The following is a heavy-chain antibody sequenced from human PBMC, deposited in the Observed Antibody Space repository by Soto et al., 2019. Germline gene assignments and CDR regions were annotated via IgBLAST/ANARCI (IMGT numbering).Heavy chain of an antibody. Sequence: SETLSLTCTVSGGSISRYYWSWIRQPPGKGLEWIGYIYYSGSTNYNPSHKSRVTISVDTSKNQFSLKLSSVTAADTAVYYCAGYYGSGSYYKINWFDPWAQRTPVTVSS. CDR1: GGSISRYY. CDR2: IYYSGST. CDR3: AGYYGSGSYYKINWFDP. V-gene: IGHV4-59*01. D-gene: IGHD3-10*01. J-gene: IGHJ5*02.